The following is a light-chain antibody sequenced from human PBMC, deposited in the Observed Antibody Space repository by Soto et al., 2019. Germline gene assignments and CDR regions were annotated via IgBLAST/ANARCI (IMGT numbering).Light chain of an antibody. CDR1: QSVSSSY. CDR2: GAS. V-gene: IGKV3-20*01. CDR3: QQYGSSPPKIT. Sequence: EIVLTQSPGTLSLSPGERATLSCRASQSVSSSYLAWYQQKPGQAPRLLIYGASSRATGIPDRFSGSGSGTDFTRTISRLEPEDFAVSYCQQYGSSPPKITFGGGTKVEIK. J-gene: IGKJ4*01.